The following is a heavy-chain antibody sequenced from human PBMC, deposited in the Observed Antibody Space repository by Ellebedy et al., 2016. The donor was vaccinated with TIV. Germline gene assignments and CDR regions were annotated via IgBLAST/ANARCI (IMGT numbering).Heavy chain of an antibody. CDR3: TSDEMDRIVGTTNFDY. CDR2: IKSKTDGGTT. D-gene: IGHD1-26*01. J-gene: IGHJ4*02. Sequence: GESLKISCAASGFTFSSYWMSWVRQAPGKGLEWVGRIKSKTDGGTTDYDAPVKGRFTISRDDSKNTLYLQMNSLKTEETAVYYCTSDEMDRIVGTTNFDYWGQGTLVTVAS. V-gene: IGHV3-15*01. CDR1: GFTFSSYW.